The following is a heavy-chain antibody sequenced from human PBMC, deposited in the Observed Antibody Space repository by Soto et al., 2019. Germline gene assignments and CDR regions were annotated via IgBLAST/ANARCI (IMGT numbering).Heavy chain of an antibody. Sequence: QVQLVQSGAELKKPGASVKVSCKASGYTFRNYGINWVRQAPGQGLEWMGWISAYNGNTKYAQKFQGRVTMATDTPAITAYMELRSLNSDDTSGYYCTTDGRQFVHNSDNFDVGGEGTTITVSA. J-gene: IGHJ3*01. D-gene: IGHD6-6*01. CDR1: GYTFRNYG. CDR3: TTDGRQFVHNSDNFDV. V-gene: IGHV1-18*01. CDR2: ISAYNGNT.